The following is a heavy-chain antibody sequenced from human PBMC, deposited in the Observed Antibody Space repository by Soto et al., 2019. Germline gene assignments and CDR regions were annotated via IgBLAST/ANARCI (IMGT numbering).Heavy chain of an antibody. Sequence: GGSLRLSCAAPESIFRGYGMHWVRQAPGKGLEWVAIINSDGSSTNYADSVKGRFTISRDNAKNTLYLQMNSLRAEDTAVYYCARVVLRYFDWWPLGMDVWGQGTTVTVSS. D-gene: IGHD3-9*01. CDR2: INSDGSST. J-gene: IGHJ6*02. V-gene: IGHV3-74*01. CDR3: ARVVLRYFDWWPLGMDV. CDR1: ESIFRGYG.